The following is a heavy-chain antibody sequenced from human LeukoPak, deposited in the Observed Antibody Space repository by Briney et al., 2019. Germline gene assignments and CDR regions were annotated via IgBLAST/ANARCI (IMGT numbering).Heavy chain of an antibody. J-gene: IGHJ4*02. CDR3: SRGKYDWNDRYFDY. CDR2: IRSKSYGGTT. CDR1: GFTFRNYV. Sequence: GGSLRLSCAASGFTFRNYVIHWFRQAPGKGLEWVSFIRSKSYGGTTEYAASVKGRFTISRDDSKNIAYLQMNSLRTEDTAVYYCSRGKYDWNDRYFDYWGQGALVTVSS. D-gene: IGHD1-20*01. V-gene: IGHV3-49*03.